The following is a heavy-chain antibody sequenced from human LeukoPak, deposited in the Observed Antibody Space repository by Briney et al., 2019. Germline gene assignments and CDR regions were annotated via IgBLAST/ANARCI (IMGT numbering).Heavy chain of an antibody. CDR3: ARAESRRIAAAGTGY. D-gene: IGHD6-13*01. J-gene: IGHJ4*02. CDR1: GYTFTGYY. Sequence: ASVKVSCKASGYTFTGYYMHWVRQAPGQGLEWMGWINPNSGGTNYAQKFQGRVTMTRDTSISTAYMELSGLRSDDTAVYYCARAESRRIAAAGTGYWGQGTLVTVSS. CDR2: INPNSGGT. V-gene: IGHV1-2*02.